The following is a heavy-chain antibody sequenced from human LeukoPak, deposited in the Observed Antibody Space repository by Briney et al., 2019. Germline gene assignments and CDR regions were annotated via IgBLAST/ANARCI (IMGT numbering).Heavy chain of an antibody. CDR3: TTTPYCSSTSCRSSDY. V-gene: IGHV3-15*01. J-gene: IGHJ4*02. CDR1: GFTFSNAW. Sequence: PGGSLRLSCAASGFTFSNAWMSWVRQAPGKGLEWVGRTKSKTDGGTTDYAAPVKGRFTISRDDSKNTLYLQMNSLKTEDTAVYYCTTTPYCSSTSCRSSDYWGQGTLVTVSS. CDR2: TKSKTDGGTT. D-gene: IGHD2-2*01.